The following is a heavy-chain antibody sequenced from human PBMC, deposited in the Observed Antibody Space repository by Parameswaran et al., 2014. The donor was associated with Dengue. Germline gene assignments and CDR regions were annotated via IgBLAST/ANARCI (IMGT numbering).Heavy chain of an antibody. CDR3: ARDNGVWENPLYYYYYGMDV. J-gene: IGHJ6*02. CDR2: INPSGGST. D-gene: IGHD1-26*01. Sequence: WVRQAPGQGLEWMGIINPSGGSTSYAQKFQGRVTMTRDTSTSTVYMELSSLRSEDTAVYYCARDNGVWENPLYYYYYGMDVWGQGTTVTVSS. V-gene: IGHV1-46*01.